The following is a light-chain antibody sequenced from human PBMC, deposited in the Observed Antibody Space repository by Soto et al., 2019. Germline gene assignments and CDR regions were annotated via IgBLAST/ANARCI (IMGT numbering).Light chain of an antibody. J-gene: IGLJ1*01. CDR1: SSDIGAYNY. CDR3: FSHRSGDSHV. Sequence: QSVLTQPASVSGSPGQSITISCTGTSSDIGAYNYVSWYQQYPGKAPKLMIYGVTNRPSGVSKRFSGSKTGNTASLTISGLQAEDEADYYCFSHRSGDSHVFGTGTRSPS. CDR2: GVT. V-gene: IGLV2-14*01.